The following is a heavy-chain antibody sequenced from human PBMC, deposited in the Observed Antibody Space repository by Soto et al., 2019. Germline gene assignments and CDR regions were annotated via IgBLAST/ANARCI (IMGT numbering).Heavy chain of an antibody. CDR3: ARDRDGSGSYPFDY. Sequence: GGSLRLSCAASGFTFSSYSMDWVRQAPGKGLEWVSYISSRSSTIYYADSVKGRFTISRDNAKNSLYLQMNSLRAEDTAVYFCARDRDGSGSYPFDYWGQGTLVTVS. J-gene: IGHJ4*02. CDR2: ISSRSSTI. D-gene: IGHD3-10*01. CDR1: GFTFSSYS. V-gene: IGHV3-48*01.